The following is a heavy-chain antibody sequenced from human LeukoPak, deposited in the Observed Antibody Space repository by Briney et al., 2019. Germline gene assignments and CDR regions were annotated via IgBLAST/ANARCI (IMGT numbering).Heavy chain of an antibody. V-gene: IGHV3-11*01. Sequence: GGSLRLSCAASGFIFSDYYMTWVRQAPGKGLEWVSFISYTRSTIYYADSVKGRFTISKDNAQNSLYLQMNSLTVEDAAVYYCARGRVAAAGTKWYFDLWDRGSLVTVSS. CDR3: ARGRVAAAGTKWYFDL. J-gene: IGHJ2*01. CDR1: GFIFSDYY. D-gene: IGHD6-13*01. CDR2: ISYTRSTI.